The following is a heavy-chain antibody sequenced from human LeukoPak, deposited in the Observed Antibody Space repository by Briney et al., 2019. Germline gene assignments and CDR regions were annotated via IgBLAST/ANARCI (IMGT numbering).Heavy chain of an antibody. Sequence: GASVKVSCKASGYTFTGYYMHWMRQAPGQGLEWMGCINPNSGGTNYAQKFQGRVTMTRDTSISTAYMELSRLRSDDTAVYYCARGQSYDFWSGHPQAVYYMDVWGKGSPVTVSS. CDR2: INPNSGGT. J-gene: IGHJ6*03. CDR3: ARGQSYDFWSGHPQAVYYMDV. V-gene: IGHV1-2*02. D-gene: IGHD3-3*01. CDR1: GYTFTGYY.